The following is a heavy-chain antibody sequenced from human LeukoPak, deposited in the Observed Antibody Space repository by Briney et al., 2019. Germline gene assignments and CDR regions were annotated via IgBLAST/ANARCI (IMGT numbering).Heavy chain of an antibody. CDR3: AKDPGYSSSWYPDY. V-gene: IGHV3-23*01. J-gene: IGHJ4*02. CDR1: GFTFSSYA. D-gene: IGHD6-13*01. Sequence: GGSLRLSCAASGFTFSSYAMDWVRQAPGKGLEWGSGISGSGGRTYYADSVKGRFTISRDNSKNTLYLQMNSLRAEDTAVYYCAKDPGYSSSWYPDYWGQGTLVTVSS. CDR2: ISGSGGRT.